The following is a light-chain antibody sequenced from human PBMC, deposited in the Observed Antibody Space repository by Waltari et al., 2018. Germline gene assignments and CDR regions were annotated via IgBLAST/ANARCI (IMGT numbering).Light chain of an antibody. V-gene: IGKV4-1*01. Sequence: DIVMTQSPDSLAVSLGERATINCKSSQSVLYSSNNKNYLSWYQQKPGQPPKLLIYWASTRESGVPDLFTGGGSGTDFTLTISSLQAEDVAVCYCYQHYITPFTFGPGTKVDIK. CDR1: QSVLYSSNNKNY. CDR3: YQHYITPFT. J-gene: IGKJ3*01. CDR2: WAS.